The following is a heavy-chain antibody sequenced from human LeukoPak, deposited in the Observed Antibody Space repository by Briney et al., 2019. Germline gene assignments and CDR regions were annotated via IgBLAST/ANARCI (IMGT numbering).Heavy chain of an antibody. J-gene: IGHJ4*02. CDR3: AKAKGSSQWFYFDY. V-gene: IGHV3-9*01. CDR2: INWDTGII. Sequence: GGSLRLSCAASGFTFDDYAMHWVRHAPGKGLEWVSGINWDTGIIGYADSVKGRFTISRDNVKNSLYLQMNSLRAEDTALYYCAKAKGSSQWFYFDYWGQGALVTVSS. CDR1: GFTFDDYA. D-gene: IGHD2-8*01.